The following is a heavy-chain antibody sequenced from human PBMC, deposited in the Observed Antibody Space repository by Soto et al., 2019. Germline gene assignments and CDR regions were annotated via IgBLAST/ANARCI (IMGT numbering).Heavy chain of an antibody. CDR2: ISYDGGNK. J-gene: IGHJ4*02. D-gene: IGHD6-19*01. Sequence: QVQLVESGGGVVQPGRSLRLSCAASGFTFSSSGIHWVRQAPGKGLEWVAVISYDGGNKYYVDSVKGRFTISRDNSKNTLYLQMNSLRAEDTAVYYCATDVSGWYGSREYGFWGQGTLVTVSS. CDR3: ATDVSGWYGSREYGF. V-gene: IGHV3-30*03. CDR1: GFTFSSSG.